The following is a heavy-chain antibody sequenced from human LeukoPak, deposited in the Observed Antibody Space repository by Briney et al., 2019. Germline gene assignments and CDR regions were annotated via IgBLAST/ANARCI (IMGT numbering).Heavy chain of an antibody. J-gene: IGHJ5*02. D-gene: IGHD1-1*01. CDR3: ARLGLEVGGPNWFDP. CDR1: GFTLSSSW. Sequence: GGSLRLSCAASGFTLSSSWMHWVRQAPGKGLVWVSRINRDGSSTSYADSVKGRFTISRDNAKNTLYLQMNSLRVEDTAVYYCARLGLEVGGPNWFDPWGQGTLVTVSS. CDR2: INRDGSST. V-gene: IGHV3-74*01.